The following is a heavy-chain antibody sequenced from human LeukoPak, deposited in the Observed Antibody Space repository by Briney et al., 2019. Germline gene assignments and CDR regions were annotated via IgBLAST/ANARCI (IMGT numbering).Heavy chain of an antibody. V-gene: IGHV3-15*01. Sequence: PGGSLRLSCVDSGFTLTNAWMSWVRQAPGKGLEWIGRIKSKTVGETTNYAEPVRGRFTISRDDSKSAVYLQMNSLKIEDTAVYYCTTDLGTYYHGSQRLIPIDYWGQGTLVTVSS. CDR3: TTDLGTYYHGSQRLIPIDY. J-gene: IGHJ4*02. CDR1: GFTLTNAW. CDR2: IKSKTVGETT. D-gene: IGHD3-10*01.